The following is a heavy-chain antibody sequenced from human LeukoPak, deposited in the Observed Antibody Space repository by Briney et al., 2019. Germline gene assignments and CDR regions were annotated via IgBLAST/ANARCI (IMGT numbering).Heavy chain of an antibody. CDR3: AREELNYYDSSGYYLPFY. CDR1: GFTFSSYS. J-gene: IGHJ4*02. Sequence: GGSLRLSCAASGFTFSSYSMNWVRQAPGKGLEWVSSISSSSSYTYYADSVKGRFTISRDNSKNTLYLQMNSLRAEDTAVYYCAREELNYYDSSGYYLPFYWGQGTLVTVSS. CDR2: ISSSSSYT. V-gene: IGHV3-21*01. D-gene: IGHD3-22*01.